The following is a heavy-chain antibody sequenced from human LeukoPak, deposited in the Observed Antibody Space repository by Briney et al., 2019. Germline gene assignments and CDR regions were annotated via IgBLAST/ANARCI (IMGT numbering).Heavy chain of an antibody. V-gene: IGHV4-38-2*02. CDR3: ARQVKPVRGVPEPYYFDY. CDR2: IYHSGST. CDR1: GYSINSGYY. J-gene: IGHJ4*02. D-gene: IGHD3-10*01. Sequence: PSETLSLTCTVSGYSINSGYYRGWIRQPPGKGLEWIGSIYHSGSTYYNPSLKSRVTISVDTSKNQFSLKMSSVTAADTAVYYCARQVKPVRGVPEPYYFDYWGQGTLVTVSS.